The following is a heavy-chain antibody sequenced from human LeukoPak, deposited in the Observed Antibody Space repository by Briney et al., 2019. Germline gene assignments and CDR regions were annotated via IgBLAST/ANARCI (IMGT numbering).Heavy chain of an antibody. CDR1: GFTFSSHW. V-gene: IGHV3-21*01. CDR3: ASNA. CDR2: ISNSSSYI. J-gene: IGHJ3*01. Sequence: GGSLRLSCAASGFTFSSHWMSWVRQAPGKGLEWVSSISNSSSYIYYADSVKGRFTISRDNAKNSLYLQMNSLRAEDTAVYYCASNAWGQGTMVTVSS.